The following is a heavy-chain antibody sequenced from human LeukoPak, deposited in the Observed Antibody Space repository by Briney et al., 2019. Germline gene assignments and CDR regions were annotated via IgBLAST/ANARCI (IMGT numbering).Heavy chain of an antibody. J-gene: IGHJ1*01. CDR2: ISGYNGNT. CDR1: GGTFSRYA. CDR3: AKLPITGTFQL. D-gene: IGHD1-7*01. V-gene: IGHV1-18*01. Sequence: ASVKVSCKASGGTFSRYAISWVRQAPGQGLEWMGWISGYNGNTNYAQTFQGRVTLTTDTSRSTAYMELRSLRSDDTAVYYCAKLPITGTFQLWGQGTLVTVSS.